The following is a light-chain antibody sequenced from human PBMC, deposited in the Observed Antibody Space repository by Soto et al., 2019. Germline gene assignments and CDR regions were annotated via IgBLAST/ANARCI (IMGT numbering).Light chain of an antibody. CDR2: GGS. CDR3: QQYARPPYA. CDR1: QTVRGIY. V-gene: IGKV3-20*01. Sequence: IVLTQSPATLSVSLGDSATVSCRASQTVRGIYLAWYQQKPGQAPRLLIYGGSSRATGIPDRFSGSGSGTDFTLTISRLEPEDFAVYYCQQYARPPYAFGQGTKVDIK. J-gene: IGKJ2*01.